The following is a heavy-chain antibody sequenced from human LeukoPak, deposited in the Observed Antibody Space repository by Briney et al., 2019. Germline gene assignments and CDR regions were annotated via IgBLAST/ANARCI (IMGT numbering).Heavy chain of an antibody. D-gene: IGHD1-26*01. CDR3: ARDRSGTYYNWFDP. CDR2: INPNSGGT. J-gene: IGHJ5*02. V-gene: IGHV1-2*02. CDR1: GYTFTGYY. Sequence: ASVTVSCKASGYTFTGYYVHWVRQAPGQGLEWMGWINPNSGGTNYAQKFQDRVTITRDTSISTAYMELSRLRSDDTAVYYCARDRSGTYYNWFDPWGQGTLVTVSS.